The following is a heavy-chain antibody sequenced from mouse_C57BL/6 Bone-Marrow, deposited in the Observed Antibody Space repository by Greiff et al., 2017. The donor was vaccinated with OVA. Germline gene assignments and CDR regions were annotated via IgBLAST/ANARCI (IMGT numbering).Heavy chain of an antibody. V-gene: IGHV5-4*01. D-gene: IGHD2-4*01. CDR2: ISDGGSYT. CDR3: ARDGDYGGWYFDV. CDR1: GFTFSSYA. Sequence: EVKLQESGGGLVKPGGSLKLSCAASGFTFSSYAMSWVRQTPEKRLEWVATISDGGSYTYYPDNVKGRFTISRDNAKNNLYLQMSHLKSEDTAMYYCARDGDYGGWYFDVWGTGTTVTVSS. J-gene: IGHJ1*03.